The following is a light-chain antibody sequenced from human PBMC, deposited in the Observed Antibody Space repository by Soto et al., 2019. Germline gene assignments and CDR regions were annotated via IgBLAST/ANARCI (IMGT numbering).Light chain of an antibody. CDR3: SSYTGSSTYV. J-gene: IGLJ1*01. V-gene: IGLV2-14*03. CDR1: SSDVGGYNY. CDR2: DVS. Sequence: QSALTKPASVSGSPGQSITISCPGTSSDVGGYNYVSWYQQHPGKAPKLMIYDVSNRPSGVSNRFSGSKSGNTASLTISGLQAEDESDYYCSSYTGSSTYVFGTGTKVTVL.